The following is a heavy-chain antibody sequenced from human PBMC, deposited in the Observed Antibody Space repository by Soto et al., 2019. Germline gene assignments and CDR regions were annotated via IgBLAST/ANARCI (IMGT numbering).Heavy chain of an antibody. CDR2: ISYDGSNK. CDR3: AKDPQGCSGGRCDP. J-gene: IGHJ5*02. CDR1: GFTFNSYG. D-gene: IGHD2-15*01. Sequence: QVQLVESGGGVVQPGRSLRLSCAASGFTFNSYGMHWVRQAPGKGLEWVAGISYDGSNKYYADSVKGRFTISRDNSKNMLYLQMNSRRAEDTAVYYCAKDPQGCSGGRCDPWGQGTLVTVS. V-gene: IGHV3-30*18.